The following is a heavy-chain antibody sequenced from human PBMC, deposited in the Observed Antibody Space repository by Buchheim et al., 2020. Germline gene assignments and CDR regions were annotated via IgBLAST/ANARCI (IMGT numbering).Heavy chain of an antibody. V-gene: IGHV4-34*01. CDR3: ARRRHCSSTSCYLTRRSWGWFDP. D-gene: IGHD2-2*01. J-gene: IGHJ5*02. CDR1: GGSFSGYY. CDR2: INHSGST. Sequence: QVQLQQWGAGLLKPSETLSLTCAVYGGSFSGYYWSWIRQPPGKGLEWIGEINHSGSTNYNPSLKSRVTISVDKSKNQFSLKLSSVTAADTAVYYCARRRHCSSTSCYLTRRSWGWFDPWGQGTL.